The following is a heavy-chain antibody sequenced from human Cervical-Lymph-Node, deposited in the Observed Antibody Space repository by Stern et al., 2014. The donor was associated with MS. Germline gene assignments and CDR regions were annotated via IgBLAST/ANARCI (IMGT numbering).Heavy chain of an antibody. CDR3: AREGGPGSYYLGY. D-gene: IGHD3-10*01. CDR2: ISYDGSNK. V-gene: IGHV3-30-3*01. Sequence: VQLVESGGGVVQPGRSLRLSCAASGFTFSNYAVNWVRQAPGKGLEWVAVISYDGSNKYYADSVKGRFTISRDNSKNTLYLQMNSLRDEDTAVYYCAREGGPGSYYLGYWGQGTLVTVSS. J-gene: IGHJ4*02. CDR1: GFTFSNYA.